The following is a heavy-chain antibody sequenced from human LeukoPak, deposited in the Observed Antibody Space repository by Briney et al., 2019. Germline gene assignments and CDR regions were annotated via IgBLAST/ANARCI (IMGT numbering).Heavy chain of an antibody. CDR3: ARDRGSSGYSAQTDFDY. CDR1: GFTFSSYS. V-gene: IGHV3-21*01. J-gene: IGHJ4*02. Sequence: GGSLRLSCAASGFTFSSYSMNWVRQAPGKGLEWVSSISRSSSYIYYADSVKGRFTISRDNAKNSLYLQMNSLRAEDTAVYYCARDRGSSGYSAQTDFDYWGQGTLVTVSS. CDR2: ISRSSSYI. D-gene: IGHD6-19*01.